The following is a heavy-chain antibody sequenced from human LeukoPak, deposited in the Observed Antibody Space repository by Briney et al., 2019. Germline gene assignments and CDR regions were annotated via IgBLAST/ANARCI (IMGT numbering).Heavy chain of an antibody. V-gene: IGHV4-4*07. D-gene: IGHD3-3*01. CDR1: GGSMDKYY. J-gene: IGHJ4*02. CDR2: IYTSGST. CDR3: ARGNYDFSWHY. Sequence: PSESLSLTCTVSGGSMDKYYWNWIRQPPGKGLEWIGRIYTSGSTNYNPSLKSRVTMSVDTSKNQFSLKLSSVTAADTAVYYCARGNYDFSWHYWGQGTLVTVSS.